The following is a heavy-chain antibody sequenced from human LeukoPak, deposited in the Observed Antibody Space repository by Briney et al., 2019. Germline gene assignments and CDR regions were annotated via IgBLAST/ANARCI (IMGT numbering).Heavy chain of an antibody. CDR3: ARHGGLVYYYYMDV. D-gene: IGHD6-25*01. V-gene: IGHV4-34*01. J-gene: IGHJ6*03. Sequence: PSETLSLTCAVYGGSFSGYYWSWIRQPPGKGLEWIGEINHSGRTNYNPSLKSRVTISVDTSKNQFSLKLSSVTAADTAVYYCARHGGLVYYYYMDVWGKGTTVTISS. CDR1: GGSFSGYY. CDR2: INHSGRT.